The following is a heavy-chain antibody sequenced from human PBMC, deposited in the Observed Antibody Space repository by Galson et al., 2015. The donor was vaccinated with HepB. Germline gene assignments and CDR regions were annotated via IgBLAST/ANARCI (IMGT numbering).Heavy chain of an antibody. Sequence: VKVSCKVSGYTFTDYYMHWVQQAPGKGLEWMGLVDPEDGETIYAEKFQGRVTITADTSTDTAYMELSSLRSEDTAVYYCATDRAVADPDAFDIWGQGTMVTVSS. V-gene: IGHV1-69-2*01. D-gene: IGHD6-19*01. CDR1: GYTFTDYY. CDR3: ATDRAVADPDAFDI. CDR2: VDPEDGET. J-gene: IGHJ3*02.